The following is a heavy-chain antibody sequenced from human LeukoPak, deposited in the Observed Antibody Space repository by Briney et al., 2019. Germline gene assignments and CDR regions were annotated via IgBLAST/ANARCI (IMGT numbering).Heavy chain of an antibody. V-gene: IGHV1-18*01. CDR2: ISPYNGNA. D-gene: IGHD5-12*01. Sequence: ASVKVSCKASGYTFSNYGITWVRQAPGQGLEWMGWISPYNGNADYAQKFQGRLTMTTDPSTSTAYLELRSLTSDDTAMYFCARDKYSGYDSQPYWGQGTQVTVSS. J-gene: IGHJ4*02. CDR1: GYTFSNYG. CDR3: ARDKYSGYDSQPY.